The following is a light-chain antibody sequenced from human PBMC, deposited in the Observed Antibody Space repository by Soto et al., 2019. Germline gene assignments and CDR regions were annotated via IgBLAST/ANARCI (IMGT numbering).Light chain of an antibody. CDR1: QSLSGSY. Sequence: EIVLTQSPGTLSLSPGERATLSCRASQSLSGSYLAWYQQRPGQAPRLLIYDASNGATGIPARFSGSGSGTDFTLTISSLEPEDFAVYYCQQYGSSPTFGEGTRLEIK. J-gene: IGKJ5*01. CDR3: QQYGSSPT. V-gene: IGKV3-20*01. CDR2: DAS.